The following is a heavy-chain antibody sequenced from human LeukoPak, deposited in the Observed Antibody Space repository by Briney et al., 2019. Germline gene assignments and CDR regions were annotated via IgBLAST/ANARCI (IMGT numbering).Heavy chain of an antibody. V-gene: IGHV1-8*01. J-gene: IGHJ6*02. CDR1: GYTFTSYD. D-gene: IGHD3-10*01. CDR2: TNPNSGNT. Sequence: ASVKVSCKASGYTFTSYDINWVRQATGQGLEWMGWTNPNSGNTGYAQKFQGRVTMTRNTSISTAYMELSSLRSEDTAVYYCARMDYYGSGSYTYGMDVWGQGTTVTVSS. CDR3: ARMDYYGSGSYTYGMDV.